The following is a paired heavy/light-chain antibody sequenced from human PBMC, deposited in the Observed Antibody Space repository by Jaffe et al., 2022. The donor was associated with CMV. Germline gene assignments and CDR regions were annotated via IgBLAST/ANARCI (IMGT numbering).Heavy chain of an antibody. J-gene: IGHJ4*02. D-gene: IGHD6-19*01. Sequence: QVQLQESGPGLVKPSQTLSLTCTVSGGSITSGGYYWNWVRQYPGKGLEWIGNVYYNGDTNYNSSLQSRISISRDTSKNQFFLNLDSVTAADTAVYFCARVFHPVAGPPLFDHWGQGILVTVSS. CDR3: ARVFHPVAGPPLFDH. V-gene: IGHV4-31*03. CDR2: VYYNGDT. CDR1: GGSITSGGYY.
Light chain of an antibody. J-gene: IGKJ2*01. Sequence: DIQMTQSPSSLSASVGDRVTITCRASQYIPRYVNWYQQRSGEAPKLLIYAATSLRDGVPSRFSGSESGTDFSLTISSLQPEDFATYYCQQTYSVPPYTFGQGTKLESK. V-gene: IGKV1-39*01. CDR2: AAT. CDR1: QYIPRY. CDR3: QQTYSVPPYT.